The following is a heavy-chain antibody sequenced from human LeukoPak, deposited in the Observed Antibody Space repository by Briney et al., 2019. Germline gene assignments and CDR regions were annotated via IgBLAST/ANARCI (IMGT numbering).Heavy chain of an antibody. Sequence: SETLSLTCAVAGYSISSGYYWGWIRQPPGKGLEWIGSIYHSGSTYYNPSLKSRVTISVDTSKNQFSLKLSSVTAADTAVYYCARPTFYGSYTSFDYWGQGTLVTVSS. D-gene: IGHD3-10*01. V-gene: IGHV4-38-2*01. CDR1: GYSISSGYY. J-gene: IGHJ4*02. CDR2: IYHSGST. CDR3: ARPTFYGSYTSFDY.